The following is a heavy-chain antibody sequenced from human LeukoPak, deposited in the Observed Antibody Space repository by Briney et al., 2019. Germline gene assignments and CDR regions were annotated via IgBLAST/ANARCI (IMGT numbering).Heavy chain of an antibody. V-gene: IGHV1-18*01. CDR1: GGTFSSYA. CDR3: ARTKYVDTAIYYYYYGMDV. Sequence: ASVKVSCKASGGTFSSYAISWVRQAPGQGLEWMGWISAYNGNTNYAQKLQGRVTMTTDTSTSTAYMELRSLRSDDTAVYYCARTKYVDTAIYYYYYGMDVWGQGTTVTVSS. J-gene: IGHJ6*02. CDR2: ISAYNGNT. D-gene: IGHD5-18*01.